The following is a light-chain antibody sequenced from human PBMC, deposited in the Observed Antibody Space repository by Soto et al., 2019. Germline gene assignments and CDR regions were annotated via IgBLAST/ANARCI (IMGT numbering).Light chain of an antibody. CDR2: DNN. CDR3: ATWDDSLSADWV. CDR1: SSNIGSNY. J-gene: IGLJ3*02. V-gene: IGLV1-47*01. Sequence: QSVLTQPPSASGTPGQRVTISCSGSSSNIGSNYVYWYQQLPGTAPKLLISDNNQRPSGVPDRFSGSKSGTSASLAISGLRSEDEADYYCATWDDSLSADWVFGGGTKLTVL.